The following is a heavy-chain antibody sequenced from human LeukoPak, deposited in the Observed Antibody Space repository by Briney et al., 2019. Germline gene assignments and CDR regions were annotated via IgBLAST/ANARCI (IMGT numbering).Heavy chain of an antibody. CDR1: GFTFSSYA. CDR2: ISYDGSNK. V-gene: IGHV3-30-3*01. Sequence: GGSLRLSCAASGFTFSSYAMHWVRQAPGKGLEWVAVISYDGSNKYYADSVKGRFTISRDNSKNTLYLQMNSLRAEDTAVYYCAREVATPKWTFDYWGQGTLVTVSS. J-gene: IGHJ4*02. CDR3: AREVATPKWTFDY. D-gene: IGHD5-12*01.